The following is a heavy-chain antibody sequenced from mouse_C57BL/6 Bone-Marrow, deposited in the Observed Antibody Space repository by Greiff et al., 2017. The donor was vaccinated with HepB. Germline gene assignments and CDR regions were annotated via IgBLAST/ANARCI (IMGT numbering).Heavy chain of an antibody. V-gene: IGHV1-26*01. Sequence: VQLQQSGPELVKPGASVKISCKASGYTFTDYYMNWVKQSHGKSLEWIGDINPNNGGTSYNQKFKGKATLTVDKSSSTAYMELRSLTSEDSAVYYCASALFDYWGQGTTLTVSS. CDR1: GYTFTDYY. CDR3: ASALFDY. J-gene: IGHJ2*01. CDR2: INPNNGGT.